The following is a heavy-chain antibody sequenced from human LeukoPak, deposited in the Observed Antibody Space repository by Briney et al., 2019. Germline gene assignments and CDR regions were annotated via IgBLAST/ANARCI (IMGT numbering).Heavy chain of an antibody. Sequence: GGSLRLSCAASGFTFSSYEMNWVRQAPGKGLEWVSYISSSGSTIYYADSVKGRFTISRDNAKNSLYLQMNSLRAEDTAVYYCARDYYDSSGLDYWGQGTLVTVSS. D-gene: IGHD3-22*01. V-gene: IGHV3-48*03. CDR1: GFTFSSYE. CDR3: ARDYYDSSGLDY. CDR2: ISSSGSTI. J-gene: IGHJ4*02.